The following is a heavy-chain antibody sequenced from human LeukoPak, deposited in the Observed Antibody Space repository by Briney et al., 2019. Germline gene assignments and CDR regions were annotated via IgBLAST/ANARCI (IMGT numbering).Heavy chain of an antibody. CDR1: GFTFSSYA. J-gene: IGHJ6*02. CDR3: AKFMATAGYYDFWGGTVGYYYGMDV. D-gene: IGHD3-3*01. Sequence: GGSLRLSCAASGFTFSSYAMSWVRQAPGKGLEWVSAISGSGGSTYYADSVKGRFTISRDNSKNTLYLQMNSLRAEDTAVYYCAKFMATAGYYDFWGGTVGYYYGMDVWGQGTTVTVSS. V-gene: IGHV3-23*01. CDR2: ISGSGGST.